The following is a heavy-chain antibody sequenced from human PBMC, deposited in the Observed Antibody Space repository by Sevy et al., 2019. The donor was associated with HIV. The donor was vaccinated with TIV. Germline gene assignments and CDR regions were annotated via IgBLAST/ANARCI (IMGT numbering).Heavy chain of an antibody. V-gene: IGHV3-20*04. CDR3: ARVLYCRGGSCYGAFDI. CDR1: GFTFDDYG. J-gene: IGHJ3*02. D-gene: IGHD2-15*01. CDR2: INWNGGST. Sequence: GGSLRLSCAASGFTFDDYGMSWVRQAPGKGLEWVSGINWNGGSTGYADSVKGRFTISRDNAKNSLYLQMNSLRAEDTALYYCARVLYCRGGSCYGAFDIWGQGTMVTVSS.